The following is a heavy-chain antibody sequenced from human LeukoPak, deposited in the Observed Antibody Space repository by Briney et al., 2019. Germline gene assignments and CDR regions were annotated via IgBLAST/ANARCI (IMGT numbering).Heavy chain of an antibody. CDR1: GYTFTSYD. CDR2: MNPNRGNT. V-gene: IGHV1-8*03. CDR3: ARALRGYFDY. Sequence: ASVKVSCKASGYTFTSYDINWLRQATGQGREWMGWMNPNRGNTGYAQKFQGRATITMNTSISTAYMALSSLRSEDTAVYYCARALRGYFDYWGQGTLVTVSS. J-gene: IGHJ4*02.